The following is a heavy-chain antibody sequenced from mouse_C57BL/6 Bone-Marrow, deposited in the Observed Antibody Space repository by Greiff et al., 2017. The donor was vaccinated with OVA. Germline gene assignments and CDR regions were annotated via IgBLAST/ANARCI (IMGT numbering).Heavy chain of an antibody. V-gene: IGHV1-7*01. CDR1: GYTFTSYW. CDR2: INPSSGYT. Sequence: VQLQESGAELAKPGASVKLSCKASGYTFTSYWMHWVKQRPGKGLEWIGYINPSSGYTKYNQKFKDKATLTADKSSGTAYMQLSSLTYEDSAVYYCARDYSNYRAWFAYWGQGTLVTVSA. CDR3: ARDYSNYRAWFAY. D-gene: IGHD2-5*01. J-gene: IGHJ3*01.